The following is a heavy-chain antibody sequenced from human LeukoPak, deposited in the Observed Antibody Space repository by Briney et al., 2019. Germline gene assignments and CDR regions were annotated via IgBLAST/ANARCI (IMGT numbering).Heavy chain of an antibody. CDR3: ARESETSGWYDY. J-gene: IGHJ4*02. CDR2: ISGDGGST. D-gene: IGHD6-19*01. CDR1: GFIFDNYA. Sequence: GGSLRLSCAAPGFIFDNYAIHWVRQAPGKGLEWVSLISGDGGSTFYADSVRGRFTISRDNTRESLSLQMSSLRSEDTALYYCARESETSGWYDYWGQGTLVTVSS. V-gene: IGHV3-43*02.